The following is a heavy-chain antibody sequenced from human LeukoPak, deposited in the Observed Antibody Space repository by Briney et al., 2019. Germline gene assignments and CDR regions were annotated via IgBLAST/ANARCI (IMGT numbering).Heavy chain of an antibody. CDR1: GGSFSGYY. D-gene: IGHD3-10*01. CDR3: ARRAYFYASGSLNWFDP. Sequence: SETLSLTCAVYGGSFSGYYWNWIRQPPGKGLEWIGEINHSGSTNHNPSLKSRVTMSVDMSKNQFLLKLSSVTAADTAVYYCARRAYFYASGSLNWFDPWGQGTLVTVSS. V-gene: IGHV4-34*01. CDR2: INHSGST. J-gene: IGHJ5*02.